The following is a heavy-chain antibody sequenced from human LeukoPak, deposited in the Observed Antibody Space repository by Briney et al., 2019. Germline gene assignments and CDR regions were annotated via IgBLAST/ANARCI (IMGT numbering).Heavy chain of an antibody. J-gene: IGHJ4*02. V-gene: IGHV3-33*06. D-gene: IGHD6-19*01. CDR1: GFTFSSDW. CDR3: AKAGSLREQWLVKY. CDR2: IWYDGSNK. Sequence: GGSLRLSCAASGFTFSSDWMNWVRQAPGKGLEWVAVIWYDGSNKYYADSVKGRFTISRDNSKNTLYLQMNSLRAEDTAVYYCAKAGSLREQWLVKYWGQGTLVTVSS.